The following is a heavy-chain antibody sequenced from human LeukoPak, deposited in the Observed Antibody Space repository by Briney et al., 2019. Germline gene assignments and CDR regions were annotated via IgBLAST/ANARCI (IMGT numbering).Heavy chain of an antibody. J-gene: IGHJ4*02. CDR3: ARGGSTIVVVPASNLPSDY. V-gene: IGHV1-2*02. CDR1: GYTFTGYY. D-gene: IGHD2-2*01. Sequence: ASVKVSCKASGYTFTGYYMHWVRQAPGQGLEWMGWINPGSGATNCAQRFHGRVTMTRDTSISAAFLELSMLTSDDTAVYYCARGGSTIVVVPASNLPSDYWGQGTLVTVSS. CDR2: INPGSGAT.